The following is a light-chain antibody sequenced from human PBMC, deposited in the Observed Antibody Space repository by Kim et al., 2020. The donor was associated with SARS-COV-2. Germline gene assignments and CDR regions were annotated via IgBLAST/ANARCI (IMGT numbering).Light chain of an antibody. CDR2: QDS. Sequence: SYELTQPPSVSVSPGQTASITCSGDKLGDKYAYWYQQKPGQSPVLVIYQDSKRPSGIPERFSGFNSGNTATLTISGTQAMDEADYYCQAWDSSVVFGGGT. CDR1: KLGDKY. V-gene: IGLV3-1*01. J-gene: IGLJ2*01. CDR3: QAWDSSVV.